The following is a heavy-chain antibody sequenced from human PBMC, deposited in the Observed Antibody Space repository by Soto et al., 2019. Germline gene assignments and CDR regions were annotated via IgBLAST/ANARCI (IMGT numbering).Heavy chain of an antibody. J-gene: IGHJ5*02. CDR1: GFAFTGDG. D-gene: IGHD6-6*01. CDR2: IWYDGSNK. CDR3: ASDRIAARPRNWFAP. V-gene: IGHV3-33*01. Sequence: GGSLRRCCAAAGFAFTGDGMDLVGQSAGKGLEWVAVIWYDGSNKYYADSVKGRSTISRENSKTTLYLQMNSLRAEDTAVYYCASDRIAARPRNWFAPRGQGPLLPVSS.